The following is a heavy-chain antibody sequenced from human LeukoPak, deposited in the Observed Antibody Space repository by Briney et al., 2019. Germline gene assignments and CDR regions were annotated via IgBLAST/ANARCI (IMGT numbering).Heavy chain of an antibody. CDR3: GTDAYGDSYDY. V-gene: IGHV3-23*01. Sequence: GGSLRLSCAASGFTFSSYGMHWVRQAPGKGLEWVSAIGGSGTPTYYADSVKGRFTISRDNSKNTLYLRMSSLRAEDTAIYYCGTDAYGDSYDYWGQGTLVTVSS. CDR1: GFTFSSYG. J-gene: IGHJ4*02. CDR2: IGGSGTPT. D-gene: IGHD4-17*01.